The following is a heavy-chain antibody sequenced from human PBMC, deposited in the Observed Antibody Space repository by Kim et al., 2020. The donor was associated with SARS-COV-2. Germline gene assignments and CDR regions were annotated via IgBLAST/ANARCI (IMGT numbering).Heavy chain of an antibody. CDR1: GFTFSGFA. CDR2: IRSKTNSYAT. Sequence: GGSLRLSCAASGFTFSGFAIHWVRQASGKGLEWVGRIRSKTNSYATAYAASVKGRFTISRDDSKSTAYLQMNSLETEDTAVYYCSRDAFDIWGQGTMVTV. J-gene: IGHJ3*02. V-gene: IGHV3-73*01. CDR3: SRDAFDI.